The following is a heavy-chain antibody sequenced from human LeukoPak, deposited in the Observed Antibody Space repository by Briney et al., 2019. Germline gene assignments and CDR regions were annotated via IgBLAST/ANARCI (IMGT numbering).Heavy chain of an antibody. V-gene: IGHV1-8*01. CDR3: ARDHRRYYDSSGYIRRYFDY. Sequence: ASVKVSCKASGYTFTSYDINWLRQAPGQGPEWMGWMNPNSGATGYAQNFQGRVTMTRSTSLNTAYMELSSLRSEDTAVYYCARDHRRYYDSSGYIRRYFDYWGQGTLVTVSS. J-gene: IGHJ4*02. CDR1: GYTFTSYD. D-gene: IGHD3-22*01. CDR2: MNPNSGAT.